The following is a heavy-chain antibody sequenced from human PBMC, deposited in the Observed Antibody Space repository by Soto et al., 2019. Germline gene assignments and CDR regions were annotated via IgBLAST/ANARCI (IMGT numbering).Heavy chain of an antibody. CDR3: ARGRYGKGWYYYDY. Sequence: QVQLVESGGGVVQPGMSLSLSCAASGFTFSDYAMDWVRQAPGKGLEWVALTSHDERKISYADSVKGRFTISRGNSEKTLYLQMYSLGAEDTAVYYCARGRYGKGWYYYDYWGQGTLVTVSS. D-gene: IGHD6-19*01. CDR2: TSHDERKI. J-gene: IGHJ4*02. CDR1: GFTFSDYA. V-gene: IGHV3-33*01.